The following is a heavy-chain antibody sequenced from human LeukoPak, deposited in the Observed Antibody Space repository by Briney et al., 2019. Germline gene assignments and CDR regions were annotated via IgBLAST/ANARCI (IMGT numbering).Heavy chain of an antibody. CDR1: GFTFSSFA. CDR2: ISSSGGST. V-gene: IGHV3-23*01. D-gene: IGHD2-15*01. J-gene: IGHJ4*02. CDR3: AKQISLTFGY. Sequence: TGGSLRLSCAASGFTFSSFAMSWVRQAPGKGLEWVSAISSSGGSTYYADSVKGRFTVSRDNSKNTLYLQMNSLRAEDTAVYYCAKQISLTFGYWGQGTLATASS.